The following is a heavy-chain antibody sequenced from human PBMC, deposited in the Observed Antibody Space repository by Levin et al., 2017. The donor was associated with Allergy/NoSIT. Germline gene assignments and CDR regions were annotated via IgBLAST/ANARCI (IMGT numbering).Heavy chain of an antibody. V-gene: IGHV3-33*01. D-gene: IGHD6-19*01. CDR2: IWYDGSNK. CDR1: GFTFSSYG. J-gene: IGHJ4*02. CDR3: AREGPGGWYFDY. Sequence: PGGSLRLSCAASGFTFSSYGMHWVRQAPGKGLEWVAVIWYDGSNKYYADSVKGRFTISRDNSKNTLYLQMNSLRAEDTAVYYCAREGPGGWYFDYWGQGTLVTVSS.